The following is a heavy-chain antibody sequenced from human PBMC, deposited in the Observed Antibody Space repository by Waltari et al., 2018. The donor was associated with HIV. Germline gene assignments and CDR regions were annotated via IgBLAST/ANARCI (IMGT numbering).Heavy chain of an antibody. Sequence: QVQLVESGGGVVQSGRSLRLSCAASGFTFSSYAMHWVRQSPGKGLEWVAVISYDGSNKDYADSMKGRFPTSRDNSKNTLYLQMNSLRVEDTAVYFCASALRIVAANDYWGQGTLVTVSS. J-gene: IGHJ4*02. CDR1: GFTFSSYA. D-gene: IGHD6-13*01. V-gene: IGHV3-30*01. CDR3: ASALRIVAANDY. CDR2: ISYDGSNK.